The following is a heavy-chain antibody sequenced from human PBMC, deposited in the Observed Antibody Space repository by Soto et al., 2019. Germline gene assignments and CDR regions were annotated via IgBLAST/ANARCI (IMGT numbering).Heavy chain of an antibody. CDR1: GYTFTSYA. J-gene: IGHJ4*02. CDR3: AIVDEYSGYDTFDY. D-gene: IGHD5-12*01. CDR2: INAGNGNT. V-gene: IGHV1-3*01. Sequence: QVQLVQSGAEVKKPGASVKVSCKASGYTFTSYAMHWVRQAPGQRLEWMGWINAGNGNTKYSQKFQGRVTITRDTSASTAYMELSSLRSEDTAVYYCAIVDEYSGYDTFDYWGQGTMVTVSS.